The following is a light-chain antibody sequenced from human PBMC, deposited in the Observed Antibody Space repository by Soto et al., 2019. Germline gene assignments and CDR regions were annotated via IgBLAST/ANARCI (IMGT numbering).Light chain of an antibody. Sequence: EIGRKQTPASVSWNTRERATLSCRASQSVSSNLAWYQQKPGQAPRLLIYGASTRATGVPARFSGRVSGTDFTLTISTVSSYHLTGYYCQQCSKRSWWAFGHVTKVDIK. V-gene: IGKV3-15*01. CDR2: GAS. CDR3: QQCSKRSWWA. J-gene: IGKJ1*01. CDR1: QSVSSN.